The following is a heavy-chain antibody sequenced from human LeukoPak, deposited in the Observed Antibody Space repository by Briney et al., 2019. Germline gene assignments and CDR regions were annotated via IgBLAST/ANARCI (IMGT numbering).Heavy chain of an antibody. CDR1: GGSISSSSYY. V-gene: IGHV4-39*07. CDR3: AREAPDSSGYYYPGAFDI. Sequence: PSETLSLTCTVSGGSISSSSYYWGWIRQPPGKGLEWIGSIYYSGSTYYNPSLKSRVTISVDTSKNQFSLKLSSVTAADTAVYYCAREAPDSSGYYYPGAFDIWGQGTMVTVSS. CDR2: IYYSGST. D-gene: IGHD3-22*01. J-gene: IGHJ3*02.